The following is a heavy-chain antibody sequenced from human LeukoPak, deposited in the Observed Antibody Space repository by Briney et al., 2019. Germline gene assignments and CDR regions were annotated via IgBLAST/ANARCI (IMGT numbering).Heavy chain of an antibody. V-gene: IGHV3-9*01. CDR1: WFILDDFF. J-gene: IGHJ4*02. Sequence: PWGSLRLSLAASWFILDDFFIHLVRQAPGNGLEWVSGINWNSAIIGYADSVKGRITISRDNAKNSLYLQMNSLRPEDTAFYYCARGPDYRFDRWGQGTLVTVSS. CDR3: ARGPDYRFDR. D-gene: IGHD4/OR15-4a*01. CDR2: INWNSAII.